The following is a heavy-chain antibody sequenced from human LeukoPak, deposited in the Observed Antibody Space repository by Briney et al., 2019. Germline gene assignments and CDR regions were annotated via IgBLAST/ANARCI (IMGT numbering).Heavy chain of an antibody. D-gene: IGHD4-17*01. Sequence: GGSLRLSCAASGFTFSSYSMNWVRQAPGKGLESVSSISSSSSYIYYADSVKGRFTISRDNAKNSLYLQMNSLRAEDTAVYYCARVHDYGDPRCFDYWGQGTLVTVSS. CDR3: ARVHDYGDPRCFDY. V-gene: IGHV3-21*01. J-gene: IGHJ4*02. CDR2: ISSSSSYI. CDR1: GFTFSSYS.